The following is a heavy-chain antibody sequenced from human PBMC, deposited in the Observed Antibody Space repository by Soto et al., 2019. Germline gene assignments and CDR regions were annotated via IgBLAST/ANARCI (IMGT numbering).Heavy chain of an antibody. CDR1: GFTFSSYW. D-gene: IGHD1-26*01. J-gene: IGHJ6*02. Sequence: EVQLVESGGGLVQPGGSLRLSCAASGFTFSSYWMHWVRQAPGKGPVWVSRINSDESSTSYADSVKGRFTISRDNAKNTLYLQMNSLRAEDTAVYYCARETIGGSRYFGMDVWGQGTTVTVSS. V-gene: IGHV3-74*01. CDR2: INSDESST. CDR3: ARETIGGSRYFGMDV.